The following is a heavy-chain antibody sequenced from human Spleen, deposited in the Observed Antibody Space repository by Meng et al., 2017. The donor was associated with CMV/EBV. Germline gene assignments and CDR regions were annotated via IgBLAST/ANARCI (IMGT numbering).Heavy chain of an antibody. CDR3: ARDVEMATISPPDY. D-gene: IGHD5-24*01. J-gene: IGHJ4*02. CDR1: GITFSDYY. V-gene: IGHV3-30*03. Sequence: GESLKIYCAASGITFSDYYMSWIRQAPGKGLEWVAVIPYDGSNKYYADSVKGRFTISRDNSKNTLYLQMNSLRAEDTAVYYCARDVEMATISPPDYWGQGTLVTVSS. CDR2: IPYDGSNK.